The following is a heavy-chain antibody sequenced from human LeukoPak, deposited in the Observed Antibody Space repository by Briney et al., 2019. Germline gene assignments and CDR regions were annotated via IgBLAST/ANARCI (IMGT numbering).Heavy chain of an antibody. CDR1: GGSISSSSYY. J-gene: IGHJ4*02. Sequence: SETLSLTCTVSGGSISSSSYYWGWIRQPPGKGLEWIGSIYYSGSTYYNPSLKSRVTISVDTSKNQFSLKLSSVTAADTAVYYCARSGMVSRYFDWSLDDWGQGTLVTVSS. V-gene: IGHV4-39*01. D-gene: IGHD3-9*01. CDR3: ARSGMVSRYFDWSLDD. CDR2: IYYSGST.